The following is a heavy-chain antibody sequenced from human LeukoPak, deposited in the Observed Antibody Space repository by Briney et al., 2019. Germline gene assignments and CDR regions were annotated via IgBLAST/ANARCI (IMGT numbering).Heavy chain of an antibody. J-gene: IGHJ4*02. Sequence: SETLSLTCTVSGGSISDYYWSWIRQPPGKGLEWIGYINYSGNANYNPSLKSRVTISVDTSKNQFSLRLTSVTAADTAVFYCAREGRQDYVYFDYWGQGSLVTVSS. CDR1: GGSISDYY. V-gene: IGHV4-59*01. D-gene: IGHD4-17*01. CDR3: AREGRQDYVYFDY. CDR2: INYSGNA.